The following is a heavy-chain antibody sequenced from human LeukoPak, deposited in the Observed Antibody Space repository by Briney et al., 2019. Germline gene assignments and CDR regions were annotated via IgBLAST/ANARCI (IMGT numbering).Heavy chain of an antibody. D-gene: IGHD4-23*01. CDR2: IIPIFGTA. J-gene: IGHJ4*02. CDR1: GGTFSSYA. V-gene: IGHV1-69*13. Sequence: SVKVSCKASGGTFSSYAISWVRQAPGQGLEWMGGIIPIFGTANYAQKFQGRVTITADESTSTAYMELSSLRSEDTAVYYCAREGAYGGHGDFDYWGQGTLVTVSS. CDR3: AREGAYGGHGDFDY.